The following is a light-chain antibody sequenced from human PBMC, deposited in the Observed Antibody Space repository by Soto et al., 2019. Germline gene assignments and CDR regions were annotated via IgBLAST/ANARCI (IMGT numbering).Light chain of an antibody. Sequence: EIVLTQSPGTLSLSPGERATLSCRASQSVSSSYLAWDQQKPGQAPSLLIYGASSRATGIPDRFSGSGCGTDLDLTISRPEHEAFALYACQTFGSSPTIFTFGPGTKVDIK. CDR2: GAS. CDR3: QTFGSSPTIFT. J-gene: IGKJ3*01. V-gene: IGKV3-20*01. CDR1: QSVSSSY.